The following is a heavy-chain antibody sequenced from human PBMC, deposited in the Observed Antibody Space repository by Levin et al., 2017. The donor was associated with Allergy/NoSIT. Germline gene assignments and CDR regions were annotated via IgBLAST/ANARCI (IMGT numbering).Heavy chain of an antibody. V-gene: IGHV3-23*01. D-gene: IGHD6-13*01. CDR2: ISRSGGST. Sequence: RSGGSLRLSCAASGFTYSSYTMSWVRQAPGKGLEWVSGISRSGGSTSYADSVKGRFTISRDNSKNTLYLQMNSLRAEDTAVYYCAKEGVSIAASGPASYWGQGTLFTVSS. J-gene: IGHJ4*02. CDR3: AKEGVSIAASGPASY. CDR1: GFTYSSYT.